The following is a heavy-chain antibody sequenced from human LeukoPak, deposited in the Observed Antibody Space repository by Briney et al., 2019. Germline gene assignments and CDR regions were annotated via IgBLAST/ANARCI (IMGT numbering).Heavy chain of an antibody. CDR3: ARGQYSSSPVFDF. D-gene: IGHD6-6*01. CDR1: GGSFSGYY. Sequence: PSETLSLTCAVYGGSFSGYYWSWIRQPPGKGLEWIGEINHSGSTNYNPSLKSRVTISVDTSKNQFSLKLSSVTAADTAVYYCARGQYSSSPVFDFWGQGTLVTVSS. V-gene: IGHV4-34*01. J-gene: IGHJ4*02. CDR2: INHSGST.